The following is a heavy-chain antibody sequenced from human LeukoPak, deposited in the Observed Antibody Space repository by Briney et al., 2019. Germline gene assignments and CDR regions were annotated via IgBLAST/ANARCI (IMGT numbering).Heavy chain of an antibody. Sequence: PSETLSLTCAVYGGSFSGYYWSWIRQPPGKGLEWIGETNHSGSTNYNPSLKSRVTISVDTSKNQFSLKLSSVTAADTAVYYCARGGPQFDILTGYSLLFDPWGQGTLVTVSP. D-gene: IGHD3-9*01. CDR3: ARGGPQFDILTGYSLLFDP. CDR1: GGSFSGYY. J-gene: IGHJ5*02. V-gene: IGHV4-34*01. CDR2: TNHSGST.